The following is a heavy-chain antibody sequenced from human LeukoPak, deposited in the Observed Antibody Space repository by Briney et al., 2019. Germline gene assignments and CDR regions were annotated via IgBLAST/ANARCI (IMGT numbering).Heavy chain of an antibody. V-gene: IGHV1-2*06. CDR2: INPNSGGT. CDR1: GYTFTGYY. Sequence: ASVKVSCKASGYTFTGYYMHWVRQAPGQGLEWMGRINPNSGGTNYAQKFQGRVTITADESTSTAYMELSSLRSEDTAVYYCARCSMAARNYYYYGMDVWGQGTTVTVSS. J-gene: IGHJ6*02. D-gene: IGHD6-6*01. CDR3: ARCSMAARNYYYYGMDV.